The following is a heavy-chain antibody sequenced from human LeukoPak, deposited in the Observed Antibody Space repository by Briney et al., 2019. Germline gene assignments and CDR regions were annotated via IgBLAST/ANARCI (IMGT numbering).Heavy chain of an antibody. CDR1: GYTFTGYY. D-gene: IGHD3-3*02. Sequence: ASVKVSCKASGYTFTGYYMPWVRQAPGQGLEWMGWVNPNSGGTNYAQKFQGRVTMTRDTSISTAYMALSRLRSDDTAVYYCARDSAVRHFWSGYYGYWGQGTLVTVSS. V-gene: IGHV1-2*02. J-gene: IGHJ4*02. CDR2: VNPNSGGT. CDR3: ARDSAVRHFWSGYYGY.